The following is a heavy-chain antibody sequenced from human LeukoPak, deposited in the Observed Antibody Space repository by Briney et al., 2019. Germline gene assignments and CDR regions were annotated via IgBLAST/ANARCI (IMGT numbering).Heavy chain of an antibody. J-gene: IGHJ4*02. D-gene: IGHD3-22*01. V-gene: IGHV4-39*01. Sequence: PSESLSLTCAVYGGSISSSSYYWGWIRQPPGKGLEWIGSIYYSGSTYYNPSLKSRVTISVDTSKNQFSLKLSSVTAADTAVYYCARSRGRYDSSGDVDYWGQGTLVTVSS. CDR2: IYYSGST. CDR3: ARSRGRYDSSGDVDY. CDR1: GGSISSSSYY.